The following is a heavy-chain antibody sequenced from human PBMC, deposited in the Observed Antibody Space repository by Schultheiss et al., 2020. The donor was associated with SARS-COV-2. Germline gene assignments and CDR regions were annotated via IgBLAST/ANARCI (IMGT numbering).Heavy chain of an antibody. Sequence: GESLKISCAASGFTFSSYGMHWVRQAPGKGLEWVAVISYDGSNKYYADSVKGRFTISRDNSKNTLYLQMNSLRAEDTAVYYCAKDLSSGSFDYWGQGTLVTVSS. CDR2: ISYDGSNK. D-gene: IGHD1-26*01. CDR1: GFTFSSYG. J-gene: IGHJ4*02. CDR3: AKDLSSGSFDY. V-gene: IGHV3-30*19.